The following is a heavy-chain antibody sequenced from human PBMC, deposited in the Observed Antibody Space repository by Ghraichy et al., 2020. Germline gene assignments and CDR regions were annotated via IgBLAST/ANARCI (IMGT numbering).Heavy chain of an antibody. Sequence: SETLSLTCAVSGYSISSGYYWGWIRQPPGKGLEWIGSIYHSGSTYYNPSLKSRVTISVDTSKNQFSLKLSSVTAADTAVYYCARDKPTVYGVYAILDAFDIWGQGTMVTVSS. D-gene: IGHD2-8*01. CDR3: ARDKPTVYGVYAILDAFDI. CDR2: IYHSGST. CDR1: GYSISSGYY. J-gene: IGHJ3*02. V-gene: IGHV4-38-2*02.